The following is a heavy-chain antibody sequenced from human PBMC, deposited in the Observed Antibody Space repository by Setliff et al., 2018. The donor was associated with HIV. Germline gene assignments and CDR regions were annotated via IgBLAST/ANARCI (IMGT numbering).Heavy chain of an antibody. J-gene: IGHJ3*02. CDR1: EFTFSSYA. Sequence: GGSLRLSCATSEFTFSSYAMGWVRQAPERGLEWVSSISSGGGFIYYADSVKGRFTIARDNAKDSLYLQMNNLRSEDTGVYFCARLNGATHDGFDIWGQGTKVTVS. V-gene: IGHV3-21*06. D-gene: IGHD2-8*01. CDR2: ISSGGGFI. CDR3: ARLNGATHDGFDI.